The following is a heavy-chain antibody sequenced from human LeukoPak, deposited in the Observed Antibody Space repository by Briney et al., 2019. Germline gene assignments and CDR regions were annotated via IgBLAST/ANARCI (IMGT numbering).Heavy chain of an antibody. Sequence: GASVKVSCKASGYTFTGYYMHWVRQAPGQGLEWMGWINPNSGNTGYAQKFQGRVTITRNTSISTAYMELSSLRSEDTAVYYCARGEPDYYDSSGPGGYWGQGTLVTVSS. D-gene: IGHD3-22*01. CDR2: INPNSGNT. J-gene: IGHJ4*02. CDR3: ARGEPDYYDSSGPGGY. V-gene: IGHV1-8*03. CDR1: GYTFTGYY.